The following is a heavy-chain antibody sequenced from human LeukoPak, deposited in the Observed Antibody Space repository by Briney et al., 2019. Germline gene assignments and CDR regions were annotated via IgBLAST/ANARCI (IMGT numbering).Heavy chain of an antibody. J-gene: IGHJ4*02. V-gene: IGHV3-7*03. Sequence: GGSLRLSCAASGFTLSGYWMSWVRQAPGRGLEWVASIKADGSGKYYMDSVEGRFTISRDNAKNSLYLQMSSLRTEDTAVYYCARGDHDSWGQGTLVTVSS. CDR1: GFTLSGYW. CDR3: ARGDHDS. CDR2: IKADGSGK.